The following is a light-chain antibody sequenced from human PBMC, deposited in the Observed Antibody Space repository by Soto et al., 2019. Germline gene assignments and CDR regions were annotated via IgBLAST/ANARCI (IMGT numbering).Light chain of an antibody. V-gene: IGLV2-14*01. CDR2: EVS. CDR3: SSYTSSSTLVI. J-gene: IGLJ2*01. CDR1: SSDVGLYNY. Sequence: QSALTQPASVSGSPGQSITISCTGTSSDVGLYNYVSWYQQHPGKAPKLMISEVSNRPSGVSNRFSGSKSGNTASLTISGLQAEDEADYYCSSYTSSSTLVIFGGGTKVTVL.